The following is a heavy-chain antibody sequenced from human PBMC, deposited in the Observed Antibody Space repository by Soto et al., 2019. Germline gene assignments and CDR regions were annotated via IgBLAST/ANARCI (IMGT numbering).Heavy chain of an antibody. J-gene: IGHJ5*02. V-gene: IGHV1-18*01. Sequence: ASVKVSCKASGYTFSRYGIMWVRQAPGQGLEWLGWISAYNGNTNSAEKLRGRLTMNTDASTTTAYMELRSLRSDDTAIYYCARDQGFRVVINSNWFDPWGQGTLVTVSS. CDR3: ARDQGFRVVINSNWFDP. D-gene: IGHD4-4*01. CDR1: GYTFSRYG. CDR2: ISAYNGNT.